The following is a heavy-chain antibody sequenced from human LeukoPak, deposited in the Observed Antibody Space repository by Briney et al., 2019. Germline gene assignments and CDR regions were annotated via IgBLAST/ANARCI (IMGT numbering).Heavy chain of an antibody. J-gene: IGHJ4*02. D-gene: IGHD6-19*01. V-gene: IGHV3-30-3*01. CDR1: GFTFSTYA. CDR2: ISYDESSK. Sequence: PGRSLRLSCAASGFTFSTYAMYWVRQAPGKGLEWVAVISYDESSKYFADSVKGRFTISRDKSKNTMYLQMNSLRAEDTAVYYCAREAFYSSGWFSLFGYWGQGTLVTVSS. CDR3: AREAFYSSGWFSLFGY.